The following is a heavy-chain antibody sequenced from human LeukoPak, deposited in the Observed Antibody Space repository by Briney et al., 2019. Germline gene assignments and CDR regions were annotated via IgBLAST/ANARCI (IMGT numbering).Heavy chain of an antibody. CDR2: IIPIFGTA. CDR1: GGTFSSYA. V-gene: IGHV1-69*13. Sequence: SVKVSCKASGGTFSSYAISWVRQAPGQGLEWMGGIIPIFGTANYAQKFQGRVTITADESTSTAYMELSSLRSEDTAVYYCASGAVYCGGDCYSPFGAFDIWGQGTMVTVSS. J-gene: IGHJ3*02. CDR3: ASGAVYCGGDCYSPFGAFDI. D-gene: IGHD2-21*02.